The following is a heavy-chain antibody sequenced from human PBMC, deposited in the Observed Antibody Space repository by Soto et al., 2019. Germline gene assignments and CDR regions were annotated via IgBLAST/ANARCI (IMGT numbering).Heavy chain of an antibody. CDR3: ARVRCSSPSCYPGGSSSYYFMDV. J-gene: IGHJ6*04. Sequence: EVQLVESGGGLVKPGGSLRLSCAASGFTFDSYSMNWVRQAPGKGLEWVSSISTSRYYRHYADSAQGRFTISRDNAKSSLYLQMNSLRAEDTAMYYCARVRCSSPSCYPGGSSSYYFMDVWGKGTPVTVSS. CDR1: GFTFDSYS. V-gene: IGHV3-21*06. CDR2: ISTSRYYR. D-gene: IGHD2-2*01.